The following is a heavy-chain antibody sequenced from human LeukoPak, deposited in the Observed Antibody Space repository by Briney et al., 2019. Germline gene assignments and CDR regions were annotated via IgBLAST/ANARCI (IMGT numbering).Heavy chain of an antibody. CDR3: ATVTGYSSSWSFDY. CDR1: GYTLTELS. CDR2: FDPEDGET. J-gene: IGHJ4*02. D-gene: IGHD6-13*01. V-gene: IGHV1-24*01. Sequence: ASVTVSCTVSGYTLTELSMHWVRQAPGKGLEWMGGFDPEDGETIYAQKFQGRVTMTEDTSTDTAYMELSSLRSEDTAVYYCATVTGYSSSWSFDYWGQGTLVTVSS.